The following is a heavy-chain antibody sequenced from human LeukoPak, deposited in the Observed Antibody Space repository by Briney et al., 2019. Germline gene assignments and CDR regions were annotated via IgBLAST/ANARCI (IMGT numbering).Heavy chain of an antibody. Sequence: ASVKVSCKASGYTFTSYYMHWVRQAPGQGLEWMGIINPSGGSTSYVQKFQGRVTMTRDTSTSTVYMELSSLRSEDTAVYYCARAPKIRSTYYDFWSGIDYWGQGTLVTVSS. V-gene: IGHV1-46*03. CDR1: GYTFTSYY. CDR3: ARAPKIRSTYYDFWSGIDY. D-gene: IGHD3-3*01. J-gene: IGHJ4*02. CDR2: INPSGGST.